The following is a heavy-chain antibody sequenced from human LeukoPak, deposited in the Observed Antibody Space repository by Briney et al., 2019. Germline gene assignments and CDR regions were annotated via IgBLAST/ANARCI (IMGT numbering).Heavy chain of an antibody. V-gene: IGHV1-69*13. CDR2: IIPIFGTA. Sequence: ASVKVSCKASGGTFSSYAISWVRQAPGQGLEWMGGIIPIFGTANYAQKFQGRVTITADESTSTAYMELRSLRSDDTAVYYCARVRTYYYDSSGYYGDYWGQGTLVTVSS. CDR3: ARVRTYYYDSSGYYGDY. CDR1: GGTFSSYA. D-gene: IGHD3-22*01. J-gene: IGHJ4*02.